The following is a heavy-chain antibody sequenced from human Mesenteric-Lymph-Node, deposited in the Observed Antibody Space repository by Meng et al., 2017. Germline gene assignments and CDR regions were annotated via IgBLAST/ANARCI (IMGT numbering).Heavy chain of an antibody. J-gene: IGHJ3*02. D-gene: IGHD3-22*01. Sequence: GSLRLSCAVSGGSISSSNWWSWVRQPPGKGLEWIGEIYHSGSTNYNPSLKSRVTISVDKSKNQFSLKLSSVTAADTAVYYCARDLMYYDSSGRTCDAFDIWGQGTMVTVSS. CDR1: GGSISSSNW. V-gene: IGHV4-4*02. CDR3: ARDLMYYDSSGRTCDAFDI. CDR2: IYHSGST.